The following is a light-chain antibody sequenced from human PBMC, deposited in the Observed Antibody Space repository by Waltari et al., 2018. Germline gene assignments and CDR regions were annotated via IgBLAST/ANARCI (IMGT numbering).Light chain of an antibody. V-gene: IGLV2-8*01. CDR2: AVT. CDR3: SSYAGRNNFVV. CDR1: SSDVGGYNY. J-gene: IGLJ2*01. Sequence: QSALTQPPSASGSPGQSVTISCTGTSSDVGGYNYVSWYQQHPGKAPKLMIYAVTKRPSGVPDRFSGSKSGDTASLTVSGLQVDDEADYYCSSYAGRNNFVVFGGGTKLTVL.